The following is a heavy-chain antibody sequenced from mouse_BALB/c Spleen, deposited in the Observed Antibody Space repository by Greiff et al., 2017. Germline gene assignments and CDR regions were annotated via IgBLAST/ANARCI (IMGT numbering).Heavy chain of an antibody. CDR3: AREVPGYYYAMDY. V-gene: IGHV14-3*02. CDR2: IDPANGNT. CDR1: GFNIKDTY. Sequence: VQLKESGAELVKPGASVKLSCTASGFNIKDTYMHWVKQRPEQGLEWIGRIDPANGNTKYDPKFQGKATITADTSSNTAYLQLSSLTSEDTAVYYCAREVPGYYYAMDYWGQGTSVTVSS. J-gene: IGHJ4*01. D-gene: IGHD2-14*01.